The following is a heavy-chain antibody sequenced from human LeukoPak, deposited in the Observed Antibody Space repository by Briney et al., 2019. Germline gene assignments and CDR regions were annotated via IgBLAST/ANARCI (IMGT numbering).Heavy chain of an antibody. CDR1: GYTFSSYD. D-gene: IGHD3-9*01. Sequence: ASVKVSCKASGYTFSSYDINCVRQATGQGLEWMDWMNPNSGNTGYAQKFQGRVTMTRDTSISTAYMELSSLRSEDTAVYYCARGLRYFDWLPINWFDPWGQGTLVTVSS. CDR2: MNPNSGNT. J-gene: IGHJ5*02. CDR3: ARGLRYFDWLPINWFDP. V-gene: IGHV1-8*01.